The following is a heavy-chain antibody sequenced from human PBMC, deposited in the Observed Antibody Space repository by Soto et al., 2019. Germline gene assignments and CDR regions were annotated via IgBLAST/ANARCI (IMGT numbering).Heavy chain of an antibody. V-gene: IGHV3-21*01. CDR1: GFTFSAYT. J-gene: IGHJ6*03. Sequence: EVQLVESGGGLVKPGGSLRLSCEDSGFTFSAYTLNWVRQAPGKGLEWVSSISSRSTSIYYADSVKGRFTISRDNAKNSLFLQMDSLRAEDTAVYYCETVLGILPIKSNYMDVWGKGATVTVSS. CDR2: ISSRSTSI. D-gene: IGHD3-16*01. CDR3: ETVLGILPIKSNYMDV.